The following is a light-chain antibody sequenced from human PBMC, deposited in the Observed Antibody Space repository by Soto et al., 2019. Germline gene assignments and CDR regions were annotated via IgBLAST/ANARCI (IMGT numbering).Light chain of an antibody. CDR3: QHSYATPLT. V-gene: IGKV1-39*01. CDR2: AAS. J-gene: IGKJ4*01. CDR1: QSISSY. Sequence: DIQMTQSPYSLSASVGDRVTITCRASQSISSYLNWYQQKPGKAPELLIYAASSLQSGVPSRFSGSGSGTDFTLTISSLQPEDFATYYCQHSYATPLTFGGGTKVDIK.